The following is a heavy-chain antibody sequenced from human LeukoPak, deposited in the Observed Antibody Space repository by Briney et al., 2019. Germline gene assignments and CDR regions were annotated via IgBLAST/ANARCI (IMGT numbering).Heavy chain of an antibody. Sequence: GGSLRLSCAASGFTFSSYAMHWVRQAPGKGLEWVAVISYDGSNKYYADSVKGRFTISKDSAKNSLYLQMNSLRAEDTAVYYCARAGGSTVSHSDYWGQGTLVTVSS. D-gene: IGHD4-17*01. CDR1: GFTFSSYA. V-gene: IGHV3-30-3*01. CDR3: ARAGGSTVSHSDY. J-gene: IGHJ4*02. CDR2: ISYDGSNK.